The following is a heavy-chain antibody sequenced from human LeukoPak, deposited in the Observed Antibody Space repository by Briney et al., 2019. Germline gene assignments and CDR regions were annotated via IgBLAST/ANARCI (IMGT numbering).Heavy chain of an antibody. J-gene: IGHJ5*02. CDR1: GFIVNSYA. Sequence: SGGSLRLSCAASGFIVNSYAMSWFRQAPGKGLAWVSLIYSDGVTQYADSVKGRFTVSRDNSKNTLYLQMNSLRDEDTAVYFCARDRAEGKTWVEFDPWGQGTLVTVSS. CDR3: ARDRAEGKTWVEFDP. V-gene: IGHV3-66*02. CDR2: IYSDGVT.